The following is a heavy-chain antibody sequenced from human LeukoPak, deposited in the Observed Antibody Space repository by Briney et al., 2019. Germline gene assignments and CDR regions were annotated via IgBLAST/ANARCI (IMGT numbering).Heavy chain of an antibody. CDR3: ARGESYYDSSGPPYGI. Sequence: GASVKVSCNASGYTFTSYDINWVRQATGQGLEWMGWMNPNSGNTGYAQKFQGRVTITRNTSISTAYMELSSLRSENTAVYYCARGESYYDSSGPPYGIWGQGTMVTVSS. V-gene: IGHV1-8*03. CDR2: MNPNSGNT. J-gene: IGHJ3*02. D-gene: IGHD3-22*01. CDR1: GYTFTSYD.